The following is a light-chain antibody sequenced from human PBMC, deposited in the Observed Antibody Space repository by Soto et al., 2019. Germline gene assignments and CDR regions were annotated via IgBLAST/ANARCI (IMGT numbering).Light chain of an antibody. Sequence: EIVLTQSPDTLSLSPGARATLSCRASQSLSRSSLAWYQQKPGQAPRLLIYDASNRATGIPDRFIGSGSGTHFTLTISRLEPEDFAVYYCRQYGNSPQVTFGQGTRLEN. CDR3: RQYGNSPQVT. CDR2: DAS. J-gene: IGKJ5*01. V-gene: IGKV3-20*01. CDR1: QSLSRSS.